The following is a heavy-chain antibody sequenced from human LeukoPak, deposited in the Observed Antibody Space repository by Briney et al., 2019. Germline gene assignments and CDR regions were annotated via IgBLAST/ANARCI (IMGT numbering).Heavy chain of an antibody. CDR3: ARGCINGVCYPRSQHGAAFDI. CDR1: GGSISSYY. D-gene: IGHD2-8*01. V-gene: IGHV4-59*01. J-gene: IGHJ3*02. CDR2: IYYSGST. Sequence: SETLSLTCTVSGGSISSYYWSWIRQPPGKGLEWIGYIYYSGSTNYNPSLKSRVTISVDTSKNQFSLKLSSVTAADTAVYYCARGCINGVCYPRSQHGAAFDIWGQGTMVTVSS.